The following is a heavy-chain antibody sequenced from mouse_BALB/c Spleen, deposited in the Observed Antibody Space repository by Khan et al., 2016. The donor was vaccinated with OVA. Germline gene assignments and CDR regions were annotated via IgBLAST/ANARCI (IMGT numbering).Heavy chain of an antibody. CDR2: IDPANGNS. CDR3: ASGKMHYYGSYAMDY. D-gene: IGHD1-2*01. Sequence: EVQLQESGAELVKPGASVKLSCTASGFNFKDTYMHWVKQRPEQGLEWIGGIDPANGNSKYDPKFQGKATITADTSSNTAYLQLSSLTSEDTDVYYCASGKMHYYGSYAMDYWGQGTSVTVSS. V-gene: IGHV14-3*02. CDR1: GFNFKDTY. J-gene: IGHJ4*01.